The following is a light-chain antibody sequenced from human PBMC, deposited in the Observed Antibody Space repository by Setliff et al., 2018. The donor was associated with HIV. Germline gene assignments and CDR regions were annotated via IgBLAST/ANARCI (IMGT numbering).Light chain of an antibody. J-gene: IGLJ2*01. CDR2: EVT. V-gene: IGLV2-14*01. Sequence: QSALTQPASVSGSPGQSITISCTGTSSGVGGYKYVSWYQQYPGKAPKLIIYEVTNRPSGVSNRFSGSKSGNTASLTISGLQAEDEADYYCNSFTSSSAYVLFGGGTKVTVL. CDR3: NSFTSSSAYVL. CDR1: SSGVGGYKY.